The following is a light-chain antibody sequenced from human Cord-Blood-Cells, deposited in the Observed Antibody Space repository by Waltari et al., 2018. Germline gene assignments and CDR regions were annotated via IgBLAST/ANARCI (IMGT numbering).Light chain of an antibody. V-gene: IGKV4-1*01. CDR3: QQYYSTPFT. J-gene: IGKJ3*01. CDR1: QSVLYSSNNKNY. Sequence: DIVMTQSPDSLAVSLGERATINCKSSQSVLYSSNNKNYLAWYQRKPGQPPKLLIYWASTRESGVPDRFSGSGSGTEFTLTISSLQAEDVAVYYCQQYYSTPFTFGPGTKVDIK. CDR2: WAS.